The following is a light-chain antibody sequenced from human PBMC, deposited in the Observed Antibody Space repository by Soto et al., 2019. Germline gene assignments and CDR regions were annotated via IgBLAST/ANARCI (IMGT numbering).Light chain of an antibody. CDR3: LQDNSYPRT. J-gene: IGKJ1*01. CDR2: GTS. V-gene: IGKV1-6*02. CDR1: QDIRNE. Sequence: AIPMTQSPSSMSASIGDRVTITCRASQDIRNEVGWYQERPGKAPKLLVYGTSYLESGVPSRFSGGGSGTEFTLAISSLQPEDFATYDCLQDNSYPRTFGQGTTVEI.